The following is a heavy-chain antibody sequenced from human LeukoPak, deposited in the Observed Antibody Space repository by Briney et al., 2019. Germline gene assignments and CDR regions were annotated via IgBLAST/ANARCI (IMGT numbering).Heavy chain of an antibody. CDR1: GGSISSYY. CDR3: ARGNGCSGGSCYSSPFAGNWFDP. J-gene: IGHJ5*02. D-gene: IGHD2-15*01. Sequence: SQTLSLTCTVSGGSISSYYWSWIRQPPGKGLGWIGYIYYSGSTNYNPSLKSRVTISVDTSKNQFSLKLSSVTAADTAVYYCARGNGCSGGSCYSSPFAGNWFDPCGEGTLVTVSS. CDR2: IYYSGST. V-gene: IGHV4-59*08.